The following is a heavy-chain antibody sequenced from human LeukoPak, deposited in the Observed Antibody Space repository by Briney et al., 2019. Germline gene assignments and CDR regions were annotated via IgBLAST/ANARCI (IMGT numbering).Heavy chain of an antibody. CDR2: IYTSWST. D-gene: IGHD2-2*01. CDR3: ASRTRWYFDL. CDR1: GGSISSYY. Sequence: SETLSLTCTVSGGSISSYYWSWIRQPPGKGLEWIGYIYTSWSTNYNPSLKSRVTISVDTSKNQFSLKLSSVTAADTAVYYCASRTRWYFDLWGRGTLVTVSS. J-gene: IGHJ2*01. V-gene: IGHV4-4*09.